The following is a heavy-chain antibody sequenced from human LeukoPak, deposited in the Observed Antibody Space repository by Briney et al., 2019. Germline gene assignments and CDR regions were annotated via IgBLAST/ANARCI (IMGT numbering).Heavy chain of an antibody. CDR2: IYHSGST. V-gene: IGHV4-30-2*01. CDR1: GGSISSGGYS. Sequence: SETLSLTCAVSGGSISSGGYSWSWIRQPPGKGLEWIGYIYHSGSTNYNPSLKSRVTISVDTSKNQFSLKLSSVTAADTAVYYCARDGYSYGLYYYYGMDVWGQGTTVTVSS. J-gene: IGHJ6*02. D-gene: IGHD5-18*01. CDR3: ARDGYSYGLYYYYGMDV.